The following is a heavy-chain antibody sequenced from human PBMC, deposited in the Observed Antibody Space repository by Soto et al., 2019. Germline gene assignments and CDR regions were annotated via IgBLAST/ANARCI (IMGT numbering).Heavy chain of an antibody. CDR2: IVSSSGYI. V-gene: IGHV3-21*01. D-gene: IGHD2-15*01. Sequence: EVQLVESGGGLVKPGGSLRLSCAASGFTFSTYTMNWVRQGPGKGLEGVASIVSSSGYIFYADSVKGRFTISRDDAQNSLYLQMISLRAEDTAVYYCARGRVAATEVVDYWGQGTLVTVST. CDR1: GFTFSTYT. CDR3: ARGRVAATEVVDY. J-gene: IGHJ4*02.